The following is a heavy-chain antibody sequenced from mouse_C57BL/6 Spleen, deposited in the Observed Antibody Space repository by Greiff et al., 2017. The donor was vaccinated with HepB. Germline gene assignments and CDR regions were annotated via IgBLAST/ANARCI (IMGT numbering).Heavy chain of an antibody. CDR2: IYPGSGST. Sequence: QVQLKQSGAELVKPGASVKMSCKASGYTFTSYWITWVKLRPGQGLEWIGDIYPGSGSTNYNEKFKSKATLTVDTSSSTAYMQLSSLTSEDSAVYYCARWGLGGGYWGQGTTLTVSS. D-gene: IGHD4-1*01. CDR3: ARWGLGGGY. J-gene: IGHJ2*01. CDR1: GYTFTSYW. V-gene: IGHV1-55*01.